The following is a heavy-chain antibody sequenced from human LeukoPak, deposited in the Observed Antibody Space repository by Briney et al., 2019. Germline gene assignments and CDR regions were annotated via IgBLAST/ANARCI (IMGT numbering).Heavy chain of an antibody. V-gene: IGHV3-33*01. CDR2: IWYNGNEK. Sequence: GGSLRLSCAASGFRFSDYGIHWVRQAPGKGLEWVTTIWYNGNEKYCADSVKGRFTISRDNSKNTVYLQMSSLRAEDTAMYYCARDLANGWYPDYWGQGTLVTVSS. CDR3: ARDLANGWYPDY. CDR1: GFRFSDYG. J-gene: IGHJ4*02. D-gene: IGHD6-19*01.